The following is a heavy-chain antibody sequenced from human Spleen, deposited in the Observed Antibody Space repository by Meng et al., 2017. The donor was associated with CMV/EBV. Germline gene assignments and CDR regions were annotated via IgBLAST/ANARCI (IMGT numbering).Heavy chain of an antibody. J-gene: IGHJ4*02. CDR3: ASFVGSRGGFNY. D-gene: IGHD1-26*01. CDR2: IYYRGTT. Sequence: SETLSLTCTVSGGSITSYYWSWIRQPPGKGLEWIGYIYYRGTTNYNPSLKSRVTMSVDTSKNQFSLRLSSVTAADTAVYYCASFVGSRGGFNYWGQGSLVTVSS. CDR1: GGSITSYY. V-gene: IGHV4-59*01.